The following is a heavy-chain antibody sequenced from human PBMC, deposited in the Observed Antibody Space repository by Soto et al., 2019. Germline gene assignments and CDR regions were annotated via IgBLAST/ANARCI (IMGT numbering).Heavy chain of an antibody. CDR2: IYYSGST. CDR3: ARGYQGGYYYGMDV. V-gene: IGHV4-39*01. Sequence: QLQLQESGPGLVKPSETLSLTCTVSGGSISSSSYYWGWIRQPPGKGLEWIGRIYYSGSTYYNPSLKSRVTISVDTSKNQFALKLSSVTAADTAVYYCARGYQGGYYYGMDVWGQGTTVTVSS. J-gene: IGHJ6*02. D-gene: IGHD5-18*01. CDR1: GGSISSSSYY.